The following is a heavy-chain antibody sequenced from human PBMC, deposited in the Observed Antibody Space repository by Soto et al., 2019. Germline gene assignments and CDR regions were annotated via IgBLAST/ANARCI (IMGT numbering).Heavy chain of an antibody. V-gene: IGHV4-31*03. CDR1: GGSISSGGYY. CDR2: IYYSGST. CDR3: ARSGYSYGPNPLLY. Sequence: QVQLQESGPGLVKPSQTLSLTCTVSGGSISSGGYYWSWIRQHPGKGLEWIGYIYYSGSTYYNPSRKRRVTISVDTSKNQLSLKLSSVTAADTAVYYCARSGYSYGPNPLLYWGQGTLVTVSS. J-gene: IGHJ4*02. D-gene: IGHD5-18*01.